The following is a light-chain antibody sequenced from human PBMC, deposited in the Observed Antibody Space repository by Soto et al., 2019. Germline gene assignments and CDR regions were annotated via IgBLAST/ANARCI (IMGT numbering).Light chain of an antibody. V-gene: IGKV3-20*01. Sequence: EIVLTQSPGTLSLSPGERATLSCRARQSVSSSYLAWYQQRPGQAPRLLIYGASIRATGIPDRFSGSGSGTDFTLTISRLEPEDFAVYYCQHYNYWPPKTFGQGTKVDIK. CDR3: QHYNYWPPKT. CDR2: GAS. J-gene: IGKJ1*01. CDR1: QSVSSSY.